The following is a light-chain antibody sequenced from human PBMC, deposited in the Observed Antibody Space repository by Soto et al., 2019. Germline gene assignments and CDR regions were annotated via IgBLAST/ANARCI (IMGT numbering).Light chain of an antibody. CDR3: QPYNNWPPT. CDR2: GAS. Sequence: EIVMTQSPATLSVSPGERATLSCRASQSVSSNLAWYQQKPGQAPRLLIYGASTRATGIRARFSGSGSGTEFTLTISSLQSEDFAVYYCQPYNNWPPTFGQGTRLEIK. CDR1: QSVSSN. V-gene: IGKV3-15*01. J-gene: IGKJ5*01.